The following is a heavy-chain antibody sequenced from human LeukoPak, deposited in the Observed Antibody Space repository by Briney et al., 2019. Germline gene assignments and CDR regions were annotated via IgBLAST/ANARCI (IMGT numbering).Heavy chain of an antibody. CDR1: GGSISSSSYY. Sequence: PSETLSLTCTVSGGSISSSSYYWGWIRQPPGKGLEWIGSVYYSGSTYYNPSLKSRVTISIDTSKNQFSLRLSSVTAADTAVYYCATHYDFWSGFPPFDLWGPGTLVTVSS. D-gene: IGHD3-3*01. J-gene: IGHJ4*02. V-gene: IGHV4-39*01. CDR3: ATHYDFWSGFPPFDL. CDR2: VYYSGST.